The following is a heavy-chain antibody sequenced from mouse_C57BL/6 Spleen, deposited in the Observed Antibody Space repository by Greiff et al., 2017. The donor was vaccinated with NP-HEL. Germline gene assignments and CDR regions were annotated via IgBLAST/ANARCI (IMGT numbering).Heavy chain of an antibody. Sequence: QVQLQQPGAELVMPGASVKLSCKASGYTFTSYWMHWVKQRPGQGLEWIGEIDPSDSYTNYNQKFKGKSTLTVDKSSSTAYMQLSSLTYEDSAVYYCARKRSYYGSSYGYFDVWGTGTTVTVSS. V-gene: IGHV1-69*01. CDR3: ARKRSYYGSSYGYFDV. J-gene: IGHJ1*03. CDR2: IDPSDSYT. CDR1: GYTFTSYW. D-gene: IGHD1-1*01.